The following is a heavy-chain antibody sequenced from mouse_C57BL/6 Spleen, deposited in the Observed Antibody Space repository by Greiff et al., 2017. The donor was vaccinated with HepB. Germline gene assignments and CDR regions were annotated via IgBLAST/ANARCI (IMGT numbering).Heavy chain of an antibody. CDR2: INPSNGGT. V-gene: IGHV1-53*01. J-gene: IGHJ2*01. CDR3: AREGGYYGNYYFDY. CDR1: GYTFPRYL. Sequence: QFQLPQPGTELVTPGASVQLSCTASGYTFPRYLMHWVKQRPGQGLEWIGNINPSNGGTNYNEKFKSKATLTVDKSSSTAYMQLSSLTSEDSAVYYCAREGGYYGNYYFDYWGQGTTLTVSS. D-gene: IGHD2-1*01.